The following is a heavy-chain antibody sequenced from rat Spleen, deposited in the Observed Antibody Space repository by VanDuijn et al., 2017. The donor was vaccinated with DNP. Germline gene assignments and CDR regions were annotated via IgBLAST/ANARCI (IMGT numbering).Heavy chain of an antibody. Sequence: QVQLEESGPGLVQPSETLSLTCTVSGFSLTANGVGWVRQGLGKGLVWMGTIWAGGSTNYNSADQSRLSISRDTSKSQLFLKMNSLRPEDTGSYFCARHSPRRVWGYFVFWGPGTMVTVSS. CDR2: IWAGGST. D-gene: IGHD1-11*01. J-gene: IGHJ1*01. V-gene: IGHV2-72*01. CDR1: GFSLTANG. CDR3: ARHSPRRVWGYFVF.